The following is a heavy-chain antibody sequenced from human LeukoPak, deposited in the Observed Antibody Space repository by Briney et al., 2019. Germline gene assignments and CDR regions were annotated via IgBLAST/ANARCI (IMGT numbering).Heavy chain of an antibody. J-gene: IGHJ3*02. Sequence: GGSLRLSCAASGFTFSNAWMSWVRQAPGKGLEWVGRIKSKTDGGTTDYAAPVKGRFTISRDDSKNTLYLQMNSLRAEDTAVYYCARGNTAMIYYAFDIWGQGTMVTVSS. CDR2: IKSKTDGGTT. V-gene: IGHV3-15*01. CDR1: GFTFSNAW. CDR3: ARGNTAMIYYAFDI. D-gene: IGHD5-18*01.